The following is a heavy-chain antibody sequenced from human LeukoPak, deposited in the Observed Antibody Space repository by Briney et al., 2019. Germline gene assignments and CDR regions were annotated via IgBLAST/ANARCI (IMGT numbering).Heavy chain of an antibody. Sequence: GASVKASXKASGGTFSSHAINWVRLAPGQGLEWMGGIIPIFGTGNYAPKFQGRVTIAADESTSTAYMELSGLRSEDTAIYYCARDAAIYDSSAYYFLWWGQGTLVTVSS. CDR3: ARDAAIYDSSAYYFLW. CDR1: GGTFSSHA. J-gene: IGHJ4*02. V-gene: IGHV1-69*13. CDR2: IIPIFGTG. D-gene: IGHD3-22*01.